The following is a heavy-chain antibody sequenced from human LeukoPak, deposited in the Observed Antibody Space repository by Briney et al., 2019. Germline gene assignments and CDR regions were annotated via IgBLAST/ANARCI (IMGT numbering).Heavy chain of an antibody. CDR2: ISGNGINT. J-gene: IGHJ4*02. CDR3: ARGVSD. CDR1: GFTFNIYA. Sequence: GGSLRPSCGTSGFTFNIYAMNWVRQAPGKGLEWVSIISGNGINTYYADSVKGRFTISRDDSKNTLYLQMNSLRVDDTAIYYCARGVSDWGQGTLVTVAS. V-gene: IGHV3-23*01. D-gene: IGHD3-16*01.